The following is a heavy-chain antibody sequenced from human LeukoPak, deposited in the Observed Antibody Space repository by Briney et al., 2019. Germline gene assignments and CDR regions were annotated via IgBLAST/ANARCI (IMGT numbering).Heavy chain of an antibody. CDR1: GTSVTKYY. D-gene: IGHD2-2*01. CDR3: ARGYCSSTSCWAGDAFDL. V-gene: IGHV4-4*07. Sequence: SETLSLTCTVSGTSVTKYYWSWIRQPAGKGLEWIGRFYTSGVINYNPSLKSRVTMSLDTSKNHFSLTLTSVTAADTALYYCARGYCSSTSCWAGDAFDLWGQGTMVTVSS. J-gene: IGHJ3*01. CDR2: FYTSGVI.